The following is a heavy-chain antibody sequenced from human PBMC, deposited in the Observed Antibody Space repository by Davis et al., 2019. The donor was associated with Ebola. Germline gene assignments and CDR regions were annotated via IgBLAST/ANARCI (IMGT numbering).Heavy chain of an antibody. V-gene: IGHV3-21*01. CDR2: ISSSSSYI. D-gene: IGHD5-24*01. J-gene: IGHJ4*02. Sequence: GGSLRLSCAASGFTFSSYSMNWVRQAPGKGLEWVSSISSSSSYISYADSVKGRFTISRDNAKNTLYLQMNGLRAEDTAVYYCAREMTTNGGGLDYWGQGTLVTVSS. CDR3: AREMTTNGGGLDY. CDR1: GFTFSSYS.